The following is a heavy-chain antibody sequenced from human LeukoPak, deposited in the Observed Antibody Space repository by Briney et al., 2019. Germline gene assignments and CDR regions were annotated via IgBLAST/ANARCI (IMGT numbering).Heavy chain of an antibody. CDR1: GFTFSSYG. V-gene: IGHV3-33*06. CDR3: AKGSGGYYFDY. Sequence: GRSLRLSCAASGFTFSSYGMHWVRQAPGKGLEWVAVIWYDGSNKYYADSVKGRFTISRDNSKNTLYLQMNSLRAEDTAVYYCAKGSGGYYFDYWGQGTLVTVSS. CDR2: IWYDGSNK. J-gene: IGHJ4*02.